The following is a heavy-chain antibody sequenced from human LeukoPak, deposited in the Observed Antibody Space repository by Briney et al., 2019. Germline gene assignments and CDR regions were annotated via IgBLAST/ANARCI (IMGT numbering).Heavy chain of an antibody. Sequence: ASVKVSCKVSGYTLTELSMHWVRQAPGKGLEWMGGFDPEDGETIYAQELQGRVTMTRDTSTDTAYMELSSLRSEDTAVYYCATWYYYDSSDYYLADYWGQGTLVTVSS. CDR1: GYTLTELS. D-gene: IGHD3-22*01. J-gene: IGHJ4*02. V-gene: IGHV1-24*01. CDR3: ATWYYYDSSDYYLADY. CDR2: FDPEDGET.